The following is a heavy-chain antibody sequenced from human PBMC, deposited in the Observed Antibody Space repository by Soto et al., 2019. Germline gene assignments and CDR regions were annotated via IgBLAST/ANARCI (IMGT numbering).Heavy chain of an antibody. Sequence: GGSLRLSCAASGFTFDDYTMHWVRQAPGKGLEWVSLISWDGGSTYYADSVKGRFTISRDNSKNSLYLQMNSLRTEDTALYYCAKDVEGSGSYYNVYYGMDVWGQGTTVTVSS. CDR3: AKDVEGSGSYYNVYYGMDV. CDR1: GFTFDDYT. V-gene: IGHV3-43*01. CDR2: ISWDGGST. J-gene: IGHJ6*02. D-gene: IGHD3-10*01.